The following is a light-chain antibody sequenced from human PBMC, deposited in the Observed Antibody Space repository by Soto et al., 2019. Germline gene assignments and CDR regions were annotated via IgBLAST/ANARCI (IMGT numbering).Light chain of an antibody. CDR1: QSVSSY. CDR2: RAS. V-gene: IGKV3-15*01. J-gene: IGKJ2*01. Sequence: EIVMTQSPATLSVSPGGRATLSCRASQSVSSYLAWYQQRRGQPPRLLIYRASTRATGIPDRFSGSGSGTEFSLTISILQSEDFAVYYCQQYNSWPPKYTFGQGTKLEI. CDR3: QQYNSWPPKYT.